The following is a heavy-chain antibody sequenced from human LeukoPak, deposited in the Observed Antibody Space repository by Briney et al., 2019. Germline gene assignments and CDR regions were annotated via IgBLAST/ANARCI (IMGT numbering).Heavy chain of an antibody. CDR2: ISSSSSYI. CDR1: GFTFSSYS. V-gene: IGHV3-21*01. D-gene: IGHD2-2*01. CDR3: ASSLLGYCSSTSCYYDAFDI. Sequence: PGGSLRLSCAASGFTFSSYSMNWVRQAPGKGLEWVSSISSSSSYIYYADSVKGRFTISRDNAKNSLYLQMNSLRAEDTAVYYCASSLLGYCSSTSCYYDAFDIWGQGTMVTVSS. J-gene: IGHJ3*02.